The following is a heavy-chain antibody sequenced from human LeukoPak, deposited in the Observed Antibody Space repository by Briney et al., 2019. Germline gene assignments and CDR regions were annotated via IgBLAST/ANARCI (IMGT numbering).Heavy chain of an antibody. J-gene: IGHJ4*02. CDR1: GFMFSSYA. V-gene: IGHV3-48*04. D-gene: IGHD6-19*01. Sequence: GGSLRLSCAASGFMFSSYAMNWVRQAPGKGLEWVSYISSSSSTIYYADSVKGRFTISRDNAKNSLYLQMNSLRAEDTAVYYCAGDTGYSSGWYTDYWGQGTLVTVSS. CDR3: AGDTGYSSGWYTDY. CDR2: ISSSSSTI.